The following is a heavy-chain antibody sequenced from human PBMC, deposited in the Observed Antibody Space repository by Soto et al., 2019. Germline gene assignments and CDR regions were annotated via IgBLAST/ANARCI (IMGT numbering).Heavy chain of an antibody. J-gene: IGHJ4*02. D-gene: IGHD3-16*02. CDR2: FDPEDGET. Sequence: ASVKVSCKVSGYTLTELSMHWVRQAPGKGLEWMGGFDPEDGETIYAQKFQGRVTMTEDTSTDTAYMELSSLRSEDTAVYYCATPFLRLGELSLYYWGQGTLVTVSS. CDR1: GYTLTELS. V-gene: IGHV1-24*01. CDR3: ATPFLRLGELSLYY.